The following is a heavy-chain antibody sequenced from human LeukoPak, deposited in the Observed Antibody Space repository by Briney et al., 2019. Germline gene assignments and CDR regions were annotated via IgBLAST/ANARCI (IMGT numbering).Heavy chain of an antibody. J-gene: IGHJ5*02. CDR3: ARMTYYRSDKREENWFDP. V-gene: IGHV1-8*01. CDR1: GYTFTSYD. CDR2: MNPNSGNT. Sequence: VKVSCKASGYTFTSYDINWVRQAAGQGLEWMGGMNPNSGNTNCAQKFQGRVTMTRNTSTSTAYLEVSSLTSEDTAVYYCARMTYYRSDKREENWFDPWGQGTLVTVSS. D-gene: IGHD6-19*01.